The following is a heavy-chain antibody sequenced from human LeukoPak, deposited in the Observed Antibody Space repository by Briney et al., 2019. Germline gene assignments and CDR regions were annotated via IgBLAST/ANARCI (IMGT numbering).Heavy chain of an antibody. CDR2: IYPGATNT. D-gene: IGHD5-24*01. J-gene: IGHJ4*02. CDR1: GYIFTSYW. V-gene: IGHV5-51*01. Sequence: GESLKISCQGSGYIFTSYWIGWVRQMPGKGLEWMGIIYPGATNTNYSPSFQGQVTISVDKSINTAYLQWSSLKASDTAMYYCARRARDGNNVGEYWGQGTLVTVSS. CDR3: ARRARDGNNVGEY.